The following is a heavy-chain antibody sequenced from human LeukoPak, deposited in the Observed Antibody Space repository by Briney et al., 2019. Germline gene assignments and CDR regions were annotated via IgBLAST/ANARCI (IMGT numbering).Heavy chain of an antibody. V-gene: IGHV4-4*07. CDR3: ARDYSSGYFNWFDP. D-gene: IGHD3-22*01. CDR1: GGSISSYY. J-gene: IGHJ5*02. Sequence: SETLSLTCTVSGGSISSYYWSWIRQPAGKGLEWIGCIYTSGSTNYNPSLKSRVTMSVDTSKNQFSLKLSSVTAADTAVYYCARDYSSGYFNWFDPWGQGTLVTVSS. CDR2: IYTSGST.